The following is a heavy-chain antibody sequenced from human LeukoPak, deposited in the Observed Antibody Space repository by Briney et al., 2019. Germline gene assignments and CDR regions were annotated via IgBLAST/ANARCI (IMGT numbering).Heavy chain of an antibody. CDR1: GFTFSSYS. D-gene: IGHD5-24*01. CDR2: ISSSSSYI. CDR3: ARDGYMKNGDAFDI. Sequence: GGSLRLSCAASGFTFSSYSMTWVRQAPGKGLEWVSSISSSSSYIYYADSVKGRFTISRDNAKNSLYLQMNSLRAEDTAVYYCARDGYMKNGDAFDIWGQGTMVTVSS. V-gene: IGHV3-21*01. J-gene: IGHJ3*02.